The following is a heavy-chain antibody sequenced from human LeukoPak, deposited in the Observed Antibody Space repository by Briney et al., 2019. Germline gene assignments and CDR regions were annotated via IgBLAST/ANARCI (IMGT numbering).Heavy chain of an antibody. CDR1: LLTFSSYR. CDR2: ISSSSSYI. CDR3: ARDGVWGNYADY. D-gene: IGHD3-16*01. V-gene: IGHV3-21*01. Sequence: PGGSLSLSCAASLLTFSSYRMNSVRPAPGKELEWVSSISSSSSYIYYADSVRGRFTIPSDNALQSLSLPLNRLRAKRTAGFYFARDGVWGNYADYWGKGTLVTVSS. J-gene: IGHJ4*02.